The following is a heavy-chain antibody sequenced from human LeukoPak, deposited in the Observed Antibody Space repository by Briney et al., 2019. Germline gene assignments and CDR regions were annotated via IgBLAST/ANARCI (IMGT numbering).Heavy chain of an antibody. D-gene: IGHD2-8*02. CDR1: GGSISSYY. CDR2: IYYSGST. J-gene: IGHJ4*02. V-gene: IGHV4-59*01. CDR3: ATGRSYWDY. Sequence: PSETLSLTCTVSGGSISSYYWSWIRQPPGKGLEWIGYIYYSGSTNYNPSLKSRVTISVDTSKNQFSLKLSSVTAADTAVYYCATGRSYWDYWGQGTLVTVSS.